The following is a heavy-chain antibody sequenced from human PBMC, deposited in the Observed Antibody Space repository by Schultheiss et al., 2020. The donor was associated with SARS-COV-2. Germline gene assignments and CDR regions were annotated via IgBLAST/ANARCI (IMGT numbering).Heavy chain of an antibody. CDR3: ARDTTHSYGMDV. D-gene: IGHD1-1*01. J-gene: IGHJ6*02. V-gene: IGHV1-2*02. Sequence: GESLKISCKASGYTFTGYYMHWVRQAPGQGLEWMGWINPNSGGTNYAQKLQGRVTMTTDTSTSTAYMELRSLRSDDTAVYYCARDTTHSYGMDVWGQGTTVTVSS. CDR1: GYTFTGYY. CDR2: INPNSGGT.